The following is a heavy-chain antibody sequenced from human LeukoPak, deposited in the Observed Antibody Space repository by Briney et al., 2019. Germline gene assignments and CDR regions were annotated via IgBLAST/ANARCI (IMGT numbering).Heavy chain of an antibody. Sequence: GALRLSCAASGFTFSSYAMHWVRQAPGKGLEWVAVISHDGSNEYYADSVKGRFAISRDNSHNTLYLQMNSLRAEDTAVYYCARDKTNNGDYYNWFDPWGRGTLVTVSS. V-gene: IGHV3-30*09. CDR2: ISHDGSNE. J-gene: IGHJ5*02. CDR1: GFTFSSYA. D-gene: IGHD4-17*01. CDR3: ARDKTNNGDYYNWFDP.